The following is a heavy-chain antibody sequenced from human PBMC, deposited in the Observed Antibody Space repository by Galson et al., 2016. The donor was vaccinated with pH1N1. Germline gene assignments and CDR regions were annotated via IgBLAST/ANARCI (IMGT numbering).Heavy chain of an antibody. CDR2: ISRNSGSI. CDR3: AREDSSGYGYFDY. V-gene: IGHV3-21*01. Sequence: SLRLSCAAPGFTFSSYPMNWVRQAPGKGLEWVASISRNSGSIYYRDTVKGRFTISRDDAKNSLFLQMNTLRAEDTAVYFCAREDSSGYGYFDYWGQGTLVTVSS. D-gene: IGHD3-22*01. J-gene: IGHJ4*02. CDR1: GFTFSSYP.